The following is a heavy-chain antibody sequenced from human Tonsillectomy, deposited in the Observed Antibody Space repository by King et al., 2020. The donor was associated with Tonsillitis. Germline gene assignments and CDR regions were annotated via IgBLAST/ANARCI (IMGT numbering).Heavy chain of an antibody. CDR1: GGSISSGGYS. CDR2: SYYNGNT. V-gene: IGHV4-30-4*07. CDR3: ARADSSDYFYY. D-gene: IGHD3-22*01. Sequence: QLQESGPGLVKPSQTLSLTCAVSGGSISSGGYSWSWIRQPPGQGLEWIGYSYYNGNTYYNPSLKSRLTISVDTSKNQFSLRLTSVTAADTAVYYCARADSSDYFYYWGQGTLVTVSS. J-gene: IGHJ4*02.